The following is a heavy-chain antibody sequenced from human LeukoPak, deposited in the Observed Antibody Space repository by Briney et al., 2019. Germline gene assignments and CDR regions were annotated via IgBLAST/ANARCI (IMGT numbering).Heavy chain of an antibody. CDR3: ARGRGYSYGYFDS. D-gene: IGHD5-18*01. V-gene: IGHV3-48*03. J-gene: IGHJ4*02. CDR1: GFTFSIYE. CDR2: ISTSGSPI. Sequence: GGSLRLSCAASGFTFSIYEMNWVRQAPGKGLEWVSYISTSGSPIYYADSVKGRFTISRDNAQKSLYVQMNSLRAEDTAVYYCARGRGYSYGYFDSWGQGTLVTVSS.